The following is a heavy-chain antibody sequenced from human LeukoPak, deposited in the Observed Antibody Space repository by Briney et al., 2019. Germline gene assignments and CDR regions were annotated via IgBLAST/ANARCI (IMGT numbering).Heavy chain of an antibody. J-gene: IGHJ6*03. Sequence: GGSLRLSCAASGFTFSSYEMNWVRQAPGKGLEWVSYISSSGSTIYYADSVKGRFTISRDNAKNTLYLQMNSLRAEDTAVYYCVRVQDAVFYDYMDVWGKGTTVIVSS. CDR2: ISSSGSTI. D-gene: IGHD3-16*01. CDR1: GFTFSSYE. V-gene: IGHV3-48*03. CDR3: VRVQDAVFYDYMDV.